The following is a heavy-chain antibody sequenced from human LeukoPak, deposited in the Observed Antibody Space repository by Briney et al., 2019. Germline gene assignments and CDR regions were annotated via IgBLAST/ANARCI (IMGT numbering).Heavy chain of an antibody. CDR2: IIPIFGTA. CDR3: AIDPNPLSYGMDV. V-gene: IGHV1-69*13. CDR1: GGTFSSYA. J-gene: IGHJ6*02. Sequence: SVTVSCKASGGTFSSYAISWVRQAPGQGLEWMGGIIPIFGTANYAQKFQGRVTITADESTSTAYMELSSLRSEDTAVYYCAIDPNPLSYGMDVWGQGTTVTVSS.